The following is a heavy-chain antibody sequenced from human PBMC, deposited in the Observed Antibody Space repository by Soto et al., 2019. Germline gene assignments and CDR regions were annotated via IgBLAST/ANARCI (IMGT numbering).Heavy chain of an antibody. CDR3: ARANGDYFDY. D-gene: IGHD4-17*01. Sequence: SETLSLTCAVYGGSFSGYYWSWIRQPPGKGLEWIGEINHSGSTNYNPSLKSRVTISVDTSKNQFSLKLSSVTAADTAAYYCARANGDYFDYWGQGTLVTVSS. CDR2: INHSGST. V-gene: IGHV4-34*01. CDR1: GGSFSGYY. J-gene: IGHJ4*02.